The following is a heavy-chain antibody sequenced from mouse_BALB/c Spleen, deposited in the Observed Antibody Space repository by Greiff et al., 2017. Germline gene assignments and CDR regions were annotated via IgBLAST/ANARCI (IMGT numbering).Heavy chain of an antibody. J-gene: IGHJ4*01. CDR3: ARAPYYYGRSAMDY. Sequence: EVKLQESGGGLVKPGGSLKLSCAASGFTFSSYAMSWVRQTPEKRLEWVASISSGGSTYYPDSVKGRFTISRDNARNILYLEMSSLRSEDTAMYYCARAPYYYGRSAMDYWGQGTSVTVSS. D-gene: IGHD1-1*01. CDR2: ISSGGST. CDR1: GFTFSSYA. V-gene: IGHV5-6-5*01.